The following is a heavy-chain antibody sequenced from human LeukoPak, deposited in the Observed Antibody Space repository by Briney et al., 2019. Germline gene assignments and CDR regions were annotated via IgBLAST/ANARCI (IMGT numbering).Heavy chain of an antibody. V-gene: IGHV3-48*03. Sequence: PGGSLRLSCAASGFTFSSYEMNWVRQAPGKRLEWVSYISSSGSTIYYADSVKGRFTISRDNAKNSLYLQMNSLRAEDTAVYYCAREMYSYGRPFDLWGRGTLVTVSS. J-gene: IGHJ2*01. D-gene: IGHD5-18*01. CDR3: AREMYSYGRPFDL. CDR1: GFTFSSYE. CDR2: ISSSGSTI.